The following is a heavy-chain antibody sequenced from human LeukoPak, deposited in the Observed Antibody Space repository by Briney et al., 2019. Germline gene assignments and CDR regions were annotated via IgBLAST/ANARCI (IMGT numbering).Heavy chain of an antibody. V-gene: IGHV3-23*01. CDR3: ARVRPGIGGFFDY. Sequence: GSLRLSCAASGFTFSSNAMSWVRQAPGKGLEWVSTISGTGGGTYYAVSVKGRFTISRDNSRNTLYLQMNSLSPEDTATYYCARVRPGIGGFFDYWGQGTLVTVSS. CDR1: GFTFSSNA. J-gene: IGHJ4*02. D-gene: IGHD6-13*01. CDR2: ISGTGGGT.